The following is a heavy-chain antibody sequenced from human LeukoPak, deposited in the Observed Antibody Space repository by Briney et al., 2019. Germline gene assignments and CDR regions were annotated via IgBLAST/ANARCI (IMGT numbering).Heavy chain of an antibody. Sequence: GGSLRLSCAASGFTFSTYAMSWVRQAPGMGLEWVSFISGSTGSTHYADSVKGRFTISRDNSKNTLYLQMNSLRAEDTAVYYCAKDLLLYGELLSWGQGTLVTVSS. J-gene: IGHJ5*02. CDR3: AKDLLLYGELLS. D-gene: IGHD3-10*01. CDR1: GFTFSTYA. CDR2: ISGSTGST. V-gene: IGHV3-23*01.